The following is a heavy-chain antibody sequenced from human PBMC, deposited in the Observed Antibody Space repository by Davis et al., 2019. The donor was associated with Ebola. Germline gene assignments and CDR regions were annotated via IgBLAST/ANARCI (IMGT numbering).Heavy chain of an antibody. D-gene: IGHD2-21*01. CDR2: LHTGGSE. Sequence: GESLKISCAASGFTVKTNDMTWVRQAPGKGLEWVSVLHTGGSEYYADSVKDRFTISSDSSKNTVSLQMNGLRAEDTGLYYCARGPYSSDGGGQHRGLDYWGQGTLVTVSS. V-gene: IGHV3-66*01. CDR3: ARGPYSSDGGGQHRGLDY. CDR1: GFTVKTND. J-gene: IGHJ4*02.